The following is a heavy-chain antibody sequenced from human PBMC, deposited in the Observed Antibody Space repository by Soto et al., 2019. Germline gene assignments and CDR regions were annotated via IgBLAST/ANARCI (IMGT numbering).Heavy chain of an antibody. D-gene: IGHD3-16*01. J-gene: IGHJ4*02. CDR2: IRFSSGAT. V-gene: IGHV3-23*01. Sequence: EVRLLESGGGLVQPGGSLRLSCAASGFTFNNNDMIWVRQAPGKGLEWVSGIRFSSGATYYTDFVKGRFTLSGDYSKNTLYLEMNSLRVEDTAVYYCARNGGGLAYWGQGTLVTVSS. CDR1: GFTFNNND. CDR3: ARNGGGLAY.